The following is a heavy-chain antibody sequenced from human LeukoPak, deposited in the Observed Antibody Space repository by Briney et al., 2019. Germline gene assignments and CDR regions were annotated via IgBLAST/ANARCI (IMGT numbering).Heavy chain of an antibody. CDR1: GGSFSGYY. CDR3: ARAASVYDSSGYTTFGY. Sequence: SETLSLTCAVYGGSFSGYYWSWIRQPPGKGLEWIGEINHSGSTNYNPSLKSRVTISVDTSKNQFSLKLSSGTAADTAVYYCARAASVYDSSGYTTFGYWGQGTLVTVSS. CDR2: INHSGST. D-gene: IGHD3-22*01. J-gene: IGHJ4*02. V-gene: IGHV4-34*01.